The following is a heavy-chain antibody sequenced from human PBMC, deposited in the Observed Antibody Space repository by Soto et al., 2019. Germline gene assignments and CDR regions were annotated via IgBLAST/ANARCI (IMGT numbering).Heavy chain of an antibody. CDR2: INPSDDRP. CDR3: ARDFGIDRSSSGIRETDY. D-gene: IGHD6-6*01. V-gene: IGHV1-46*01. J-gene: IGHJ4*01. Sequence: QVQLVQSGAEAKKPGASVKVSCEASGFTFTSYYIHWVRQAPGQGLEWMGMINPSDDRPTYAQKFKGRITMTSDTTTSTVYMDLSSLRSEDTAVYYGARDFGIDRSSSGIRETDYWGHGTQVTGSS. CDR1: GFTFTSYY.